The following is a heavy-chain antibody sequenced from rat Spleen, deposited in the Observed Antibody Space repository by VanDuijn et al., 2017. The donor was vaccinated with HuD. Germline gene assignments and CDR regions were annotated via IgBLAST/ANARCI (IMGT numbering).Heavy chain of an antibody. D-gene: IGHD5-1*01. CDR3: ARSGSTGSPYWYFDF. J-gene: IGHJ1*01. CDR1: GYSITSSYR. CDR2: INSAGST. V-gene: IGHV3-3*01. Sequence: EVQLQESGPGLVKPSQSLSLTCSVTGYSITSSYRWNWIRKFPGNKLEWMGYINSAGSTNYNPSLKSRISITRDTSKNQFFLQVNSVTTEDTATYYCARSGSTGSPYWYFDFWGPGTMVTVSS.